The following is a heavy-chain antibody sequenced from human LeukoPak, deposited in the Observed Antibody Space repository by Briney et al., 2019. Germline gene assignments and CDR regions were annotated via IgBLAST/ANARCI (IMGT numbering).Heavy chain of an antibody. CDR2: INHSRST. CDR3: ARKARSYSSTWQTRGGNWFDP. D-gene: IGHD6-13*01. Sequence: SETLSLTCAVYGGSFSGYYWNWIRQPPGKGLEWIGEINHSRSTNYNPSLKNRVTISIDTSKNQFSLRLSSVTAADTAVYYCARKARSYSSTWQTRGGNWFDPWGQGTLVTVSS. V-gene: IGHV4-34*01. CDR1: GGSFSGYY. J-gene: IGHJ5*02.